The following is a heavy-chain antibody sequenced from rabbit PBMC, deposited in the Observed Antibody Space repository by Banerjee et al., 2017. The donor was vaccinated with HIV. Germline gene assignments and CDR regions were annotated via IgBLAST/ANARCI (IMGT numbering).Heavy chain of an antibody. CDR3: ARKLSL. Sequence: QEQLEESGGDLVKPEGSLTLTCTASGFSFSSSYWICWVRQAPGKGLEWIACIYAGSSGSTYYASWAKGRFTISKTSSTTVTLQMTSLTAADTATYFCARKLSLWGPGTLVTVS. D-gene: IGHD6-1*01. CDR1: GFSFSSSYW. J-gene: IGHJ4*01. CDR2: IYAGSSGST. V-gene: IGHV1S45*01.